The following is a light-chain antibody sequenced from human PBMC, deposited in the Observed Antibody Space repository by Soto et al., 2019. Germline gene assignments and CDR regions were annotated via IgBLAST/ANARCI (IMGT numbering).Light chain of an antibody. CDR2: ATS. J-gene: IGKJ4*01. CDR3: QKYNSAPLT. V-gene: IGKV1-27*01. CDR1: QGIAPY. Sequence: DVQMTQSPSSLSAFVGDRVTITCRASQGIAPYLAWFQQKPGKVPKLLIYATSTLQSGVPSRFSGSGSGTDFTLTSSSLQPEDVGTYYCQKYNSAPLTFGGGTKVEIK.